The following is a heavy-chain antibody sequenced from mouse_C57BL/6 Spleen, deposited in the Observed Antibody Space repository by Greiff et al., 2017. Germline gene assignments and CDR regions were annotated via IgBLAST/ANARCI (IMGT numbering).Heavy chain of an antibody. Sequence: QVQLQQPGAELVRPGTSVKLSCKASGYTFTSYWMHWVKQRPGQGLEWIGVIDPSDSYTNYNQKFKGKATLTVDASSSTAYLQLSSLTSEDSAVYYCARKGYGISYDYWGQGTTLTVSS. V-gene: IGHV1-59*01. CDR1: GYTFTSYW. J-gene: IGHJ2*01. CDR3: ARKGYGISYDY. CDR2: IDPSDSYT. D-gene: IGHD1-1*01.